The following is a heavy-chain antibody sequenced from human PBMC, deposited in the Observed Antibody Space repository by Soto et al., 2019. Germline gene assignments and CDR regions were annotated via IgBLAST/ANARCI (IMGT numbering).Heavy chain of an antibody. V-gene: IGHV4-59*08. J-gene: IGHJ5*02. CDR1: GGSISSYY. CDR3: ARNLRSSGLSGGGNWFDP. Sequence: PSETLSLTCTVSGGSISSYYWSWIRQPPGKGLEWIGYIYYSGSTNYNPSLKSRVTISVDTSKNQFSLKLSSVTAADTAVYYCARNLRSSGLSGGGNWFDPWGQGTLVTVSS. D-gene: IGHD6-6*01. CDR2: IYYSGST.